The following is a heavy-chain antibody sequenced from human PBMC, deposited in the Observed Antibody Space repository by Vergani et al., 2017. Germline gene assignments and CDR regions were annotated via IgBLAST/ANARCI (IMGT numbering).Heavy chain of an antibody. J-gene: IGHJ4*02. CDR3: ARDGPNGIAAAGRNSPPDY. V-gene: IGHV3-21*05. CDR2: ISSSSSYT. Sequence: VQLVESGGGVVQPGRSLRLSCAASGFTFSSYGMHWVRQAPGKGLEWVSYISSSSSYTNYADSVKGRFTISRDNATNSLYLQMNSLRAEDTAVYYCARDGPNGIAAAGRNSPPDYWGQGTLVTVSS. D-gene: IGHD6-13*01. CDR1: GFTFSSYG.